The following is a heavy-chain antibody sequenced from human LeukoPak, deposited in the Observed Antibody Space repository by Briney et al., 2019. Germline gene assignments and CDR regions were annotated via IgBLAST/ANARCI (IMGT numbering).Heavy chain of an antibody. CDR2: IYTSGST. D-gene: IGHD3-9*01. J-gene: IGHJ4*02. CDR3: ARDSVLTGYYFDY. Sequence: PSETLSLTCTVSGGSISSYHWSWIRQPAGKGLEWIGRIYTSGSTNYNPSLKSRVTMSVDTSKNQFSLKLSSVTAADTAVYYCARDSVLTGYYFDYWGQGTLVTVSS. CDR1: GGSISSYH. V-gene: IGHV4-4*07.